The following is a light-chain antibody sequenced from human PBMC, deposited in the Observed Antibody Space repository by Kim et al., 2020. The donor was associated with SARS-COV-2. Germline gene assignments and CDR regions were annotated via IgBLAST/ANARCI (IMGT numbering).Light chain of an antibody. CDR3: TSYTGSGTWV. Sequence: QSALTQPASVSGFPGQSATISCTGTNSDIGAYNYVSWFQQHPGKVPKVIISDVSERPSGVSNRFSGSKSGNTASLTISGLQPEDEADYYCTSYTGSGTWVFGGGTWLTVL. CDR1: NSDIGAYNY. CDR2: DVS. V-gene: IGLV2-14*01. J-gene: IGLJ3*02.